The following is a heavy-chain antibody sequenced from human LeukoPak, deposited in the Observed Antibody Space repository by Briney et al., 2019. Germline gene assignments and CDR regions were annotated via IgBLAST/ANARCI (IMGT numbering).Heavy chain of an antibody. CDR2: VYFGGKT. V-gene: IGHV4-39*02. D-gene: IGHD5-18*01. J-gene: IGHJ4*02. Sequence: SETLSLTCTVSGGSVSSSSYYWGWIRQPPGKELEWIGCVYFGGKTYYKPSLQSRVTMSLDTSKNNFSLKLSSVTAADTAVYYCQLWASIDYWGQGTLVTVSS. CDR3: QLWASIDY. CDR1: GGSVSSSSYY.